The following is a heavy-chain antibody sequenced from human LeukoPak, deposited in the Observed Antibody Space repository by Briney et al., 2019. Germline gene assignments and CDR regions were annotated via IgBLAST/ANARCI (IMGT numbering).Heavy chain of an antibody. D-gene: IGHD6-13*01. Sequence: ASVKVSCKASGYTFTSYAMHWVRQAPGQRLEWMGWINAGNGNTKYSQKFQGRVTITRDTSASTAYMVLSSLRSEDTAVYYCARVAPSSWYPEYYFDYWGQGTLVTVSS. CDR3: ARVAPSSWYPEYYFDY. J-gene: IGHJ4*02. CDR1: GYTFTSYA. CDR2: INAGNGNT. V-gene: IGHV1-3*01.